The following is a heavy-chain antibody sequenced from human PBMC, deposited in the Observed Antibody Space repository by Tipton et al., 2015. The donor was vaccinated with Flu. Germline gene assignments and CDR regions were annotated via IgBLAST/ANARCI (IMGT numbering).Heavy chain of an antibody. J-gene: IGHJ4*02. D-gene: IGHD3-22*01. CDR3: ARQGSSGYYEFDY. CDR1: GDSMRRDYF. V-gene: IGHV4-38-2*02. Sequence: LRLSCTVSGDSMRRDYFWGWIRQAPGKGLEWIGNIHYSGSPHYNPSLKSRVTISVDTSKNQFSLKLTSVTAADTAVYYCARQGSSGYYEFDYWGQGTLVTVSS. CDR2: IHYSGSP.